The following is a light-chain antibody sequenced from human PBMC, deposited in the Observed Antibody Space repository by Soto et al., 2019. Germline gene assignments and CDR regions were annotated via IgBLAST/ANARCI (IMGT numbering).Light chain of an antibody. Sequence: DIQMTQSPSTLSASVGDRVTITCRASQSISSWLAWYQQKPGKAPKLLIYDASSFESGVPSRFSGSGSGTEFTISIRYLKNYDFASYYCQQYNSYSPITFGQGTRREIK. CDR3: QQYNSYSPIT. CDR1: QSISSW. V-gene: IGKV1-5*01. CDR2: DAS. J-gene: IGKJ5*01.